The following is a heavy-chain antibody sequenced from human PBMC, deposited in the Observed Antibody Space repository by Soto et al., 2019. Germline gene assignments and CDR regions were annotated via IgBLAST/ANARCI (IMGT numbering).Heavy chain of an antibody. J-gene: IGHJ4*02. CDR3: ASTYYYDSSGPPYYFDY. D-gene: IGHD3-22*01. V-gene: IGHV1-69*13. Sequence: SVKVSCKASGGTFSSYAISWVRQAPGQGLEWMGGIIPIFGTANYAQKFQGRVTITADESTSTAYMELSSLRSEDTAVYYCASTYYYDSSGPPYYFDYWGQGTLVTVSS. CDR1: GGTFSSYA. CDR2: IIPIFGTA.